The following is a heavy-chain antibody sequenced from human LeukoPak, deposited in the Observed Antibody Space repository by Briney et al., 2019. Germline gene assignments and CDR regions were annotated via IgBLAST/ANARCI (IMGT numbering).Heavy chain of an antibody. D-gene: IGHD3-10*01. J-gene: IGHJ6*03. CDR1: GFTFSSYS. Sequence: PGGSLRLSCAASGFTFSSYSMNWVRQAPGKGLEWVAFIRYDGSNKYYADSVKGRFTISRDNSKNTLYLQMNSLRAEDTAVYYCAKGLLTYYYGSGSYSDYYYYYMDVWGKGTTVTISS. CDR2: IRYDGSNK. V-gene: IGHV3-30*02. CDR3: AKGLLTYYYGSGSYSDYYYYYMDV.